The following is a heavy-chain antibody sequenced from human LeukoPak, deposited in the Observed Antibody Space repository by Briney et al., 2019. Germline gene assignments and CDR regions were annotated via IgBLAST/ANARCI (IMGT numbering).Heavy chain of an antibody. CDR2: IHNGGTT. D-gene: IGHD6-6*01. CDR3: ARGTPSYSSSQNYFDY. CDR1: GFTVSSNY. J-gene: IGHJ4*02. V-gene: IGHV3-66*02. Sequence: GGSLRLSCAASGFTVSSNYMSWVRQAPGKGLEWVSVIHNGGTTYYSDSVKGRFTISRDNSKNTLYLQMNGLRTEDTAVYFCARGTPSYSSSQNYFDYWGQGTLVTVSS.